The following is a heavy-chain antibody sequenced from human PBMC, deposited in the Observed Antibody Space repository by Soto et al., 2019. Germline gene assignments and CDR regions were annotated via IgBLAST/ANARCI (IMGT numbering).Heavy chain of an antibody. V-gene: IGHV1-46*03. CDR1: GYTFTSYY. CDR3: ARDPNVDTAMVYFDY. Sequence: ASVKVSCKASGYTFTSYYMHWVRQAPGQGLEWMGIINPSGGSTSYAQKFQGRVTMTRDTSTSTVYMELSSLRSEDTAVYYCARDPNVDTAMVYFDYWGQGTLVTVSS. D-gene: IGHD5-18*01. J-gene: IGHJ4*02. CDR2: INPSGGST.